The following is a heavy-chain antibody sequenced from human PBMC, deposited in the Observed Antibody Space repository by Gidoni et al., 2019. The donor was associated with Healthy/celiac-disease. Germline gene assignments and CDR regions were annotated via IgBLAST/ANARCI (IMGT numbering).Heavy chain of an antibody. CDR2: IYYSGST. Sequence: QLQLQESGPGLGKPSETLSLTCTVSGGSISSSSYYWGWIRQPPGKGLEWIGSIYYSGSTYYNPSLKSRVTISVDTSKNQFSLKLSSVTAADTAVYYCARLYSYGYRFDYWGQGTLVTVSS. J-gene: IGHJ4*02. V-gene: IGHV4-39*01. CDR3: ARLYSYGYRFDY. D-gene: IGHD5-18*01. CDR1: GGSISSSSYY.